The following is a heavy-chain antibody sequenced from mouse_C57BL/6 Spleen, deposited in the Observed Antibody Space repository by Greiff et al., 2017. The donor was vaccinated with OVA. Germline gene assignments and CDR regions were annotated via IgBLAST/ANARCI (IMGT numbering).Heavy chain of an antibody. CDR2: ISSGSSAT. CDR1: GFTFSDYG. Sequence: EVQRVESGGGLVKPGGSLKLSCAASGFTFSDYGMHWVRQAPGKGLEWVAYISSGSSATYYADTVKGRFTISRDNAKNTLFLQMTSLRYEDAAMYYCTRRELGWYFDVWGTGTTVTVSS. J-gene: IGHJ1*03. CDR3: TRRELGWYFDV. D-gene: IGHD4-1*01. V-gene: IGHV5-17*01.